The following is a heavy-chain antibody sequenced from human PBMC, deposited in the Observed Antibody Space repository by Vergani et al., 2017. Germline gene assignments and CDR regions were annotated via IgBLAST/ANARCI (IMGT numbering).Heavy chain of an antibody. CDR1: GYTFTGYY. D-gene: IGHD3-10*01. CDR2: INPNSGGT. V-gene: IGHV1-2*02. CDR3: ARGAYGSGSYSVA. Sequence: QVQLVQSGAEVKKPGASVKVSCKASGYTFTGYYMYWVRQAPGQGLEWMGWINPNSGGTTYAQKLQGRVTMTRDTSISTAYMELSRLRSEDTAGYYCARGAYGSGSYSVAWGQGTLVTVSS. J-gene: IGHJ4*02.